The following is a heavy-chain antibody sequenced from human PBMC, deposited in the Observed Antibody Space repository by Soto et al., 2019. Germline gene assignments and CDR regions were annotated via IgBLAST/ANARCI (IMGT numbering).Heavy chain of an antibody. Sequence: GASVKVSCKASGDTFSTYTITWVRQAPGQGLEWMGGIIPRSGTSNYAQKFQGRVTITADESTSTAYMELSSLRSEDTAVYYCARGLNGYLHYFDYWGQGTLVTVSS. J-gene: IGHJ4*02. CDR3: ARGLNGYLHYFDY. V-gene: IGHV1-69*13. CDR2: IIPRSGTS. D-gene: IGHD5-18*01. CDR1: GDTFSTYT.